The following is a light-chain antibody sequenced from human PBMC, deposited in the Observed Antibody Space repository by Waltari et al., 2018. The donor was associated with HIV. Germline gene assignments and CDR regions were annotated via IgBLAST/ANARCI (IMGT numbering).Light chain of an antibody. CDR1: SSNIGSNY. V-gene: IGLV1-47*01. CDR2: RNN. J-gene: IGLJ1*01. CDR3: AVWGDSLNSYV. Sequence: QSVLTQPPSASGTPGPRVTISCSGRSSNIGSNYVYWYQQLPGTAPKLLIYRNNQRPSGVPDRFSGSKSGTSASLAISGLRSEDEADYYCAVWGDSLNSYVFGTGTEVTVL.